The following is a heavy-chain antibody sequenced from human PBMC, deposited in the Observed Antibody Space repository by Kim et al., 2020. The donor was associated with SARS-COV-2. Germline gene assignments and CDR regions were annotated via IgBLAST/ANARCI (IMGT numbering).Heavy chain of an antibody. Sequence: GGSLRLSCAASGFSFSNYAMFWVRQAPGKGLEWVALISYDGTNKDYADSVKGRFTISRDNSKSTLYLQMNSLRVADTAVYFCARKPTTSSWSYYFEYWGQGSLLTLSS. CDR2: ISYDGTNK. CDR1: GFSFSNYA. CDR3: ARKPTTSSWSYYFEY. V-gene: IGHV3-30*04. J-gene: IGHJ4*01. D-gene: IGHD6-13*01.